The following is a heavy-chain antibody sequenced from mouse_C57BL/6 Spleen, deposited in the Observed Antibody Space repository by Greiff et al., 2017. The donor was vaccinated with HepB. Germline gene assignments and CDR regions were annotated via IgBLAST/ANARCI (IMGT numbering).Heavy chain of an antibody. CDR2: IYPGDGDT. CDR1: GYAFSSSW. D-gene: IGHD3-2*02. J-gene: IGHJ3*01. V-gene: IGHV1-82*01. CDR3: ARGDSSGYVETWFAY. Sequence: VQLQQSGPELVKPGASVKISCKASGYAFSSSWMNWVKQRPGKGLEWIGRIYPGDGDTNYNGKFKGKATLTADKSSSTAYMQLSSLTSEDSAVYCCARGDSSGYVETWFAYWGQGTLVTVSA.